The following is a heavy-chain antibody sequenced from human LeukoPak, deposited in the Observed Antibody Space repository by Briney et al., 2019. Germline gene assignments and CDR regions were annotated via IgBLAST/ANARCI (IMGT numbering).Heavy chain of an antibody. J-gene: IGHJ4*02. Sequence: PGRSLRLSCAASGFTFSSYGMHWVRQAPGKGLEWVAVIWYDGSNKYYADSVKGRFTISRDNSKNTLYLQMNSLRAGDTAVYYCAKGSLVGATTPFDYWGQGTLVTVSS. V-gene: IGHV3-33*06. CDR1: GFTFSSYG. CDR2: IWYDGSNK. D-gene: IGHD1-26*01. CDR3: AKGSLVGATTPFDY.